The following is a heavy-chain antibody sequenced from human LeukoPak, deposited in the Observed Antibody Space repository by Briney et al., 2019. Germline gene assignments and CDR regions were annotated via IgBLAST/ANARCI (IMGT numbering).Heavy chain of an antibody. CDR3: ARATWGYGGPFDY. CDR2: IYYSGST. D-gene: IGHD4-23*01. Sequence: PSETLSLTCTVSGGSVSSGYYWSWIRQPPGKGLEWIGYIYYSGSTNYNPSLKSRVTISVDTSKNQFSLKLSSVTAADTAVYYCARATWGYGGPFDYWGQGTLVTVSS. V-gene: IGHV4-61*01. J-gene: IGHJ4*02. CDR1: GGSVSSGYY.